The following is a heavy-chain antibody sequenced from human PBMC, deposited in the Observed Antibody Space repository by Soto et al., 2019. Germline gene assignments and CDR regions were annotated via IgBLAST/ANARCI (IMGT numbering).Heavy chain of an antibody. Sequence: QVQLVQSGAEVKKPGASVKISCKTSGYTFTSYHISWVRQSPGQGLEGMGWISAYNTNTNYAQKFQGRVTMTTDTLTSTAYMELRTLRSDDTAVYYCARDTPPTDYWGQGTLVTVSS. V-gene: IGHV1-18*01. CDR2: ISAYNTNT. J-gene: IGHJ4*02. CDR3: ARDTPPTDY. CDR1: GYTFTSYH.